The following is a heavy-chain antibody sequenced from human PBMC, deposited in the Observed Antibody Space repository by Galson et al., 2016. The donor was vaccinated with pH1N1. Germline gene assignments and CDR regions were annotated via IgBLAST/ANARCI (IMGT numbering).Heavy chain of an antibody. J-gene: IGHJ4*02. CDR2: IYWDGEK. CDR3: VRRRFGTTDY. V-gene: IGHV2-5*08. Sequence: PALVKPTQTLTLTCTLSGFSLSSGMGVNRIRQTPGKALEWLALIYWDGEKQYSPSLKNRLTIISDTSKNQVVLVMTDMDHVDTGTYFCVRRRFGTTDYWGQGTQVIVSS. D-gene: IGHD3-10*01. CDR1: GFSLSSGMG.